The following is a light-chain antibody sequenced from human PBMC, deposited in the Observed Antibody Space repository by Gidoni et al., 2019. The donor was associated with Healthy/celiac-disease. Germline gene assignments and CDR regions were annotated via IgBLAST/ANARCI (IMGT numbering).Light chain of an antibody. CDR1: QSISSY. Sequence: DIQMTQSPSSLSASVGDRVTITCRASQSISSYLNWYQQKPGKAPKLLIYAESSLQSGVPSRFSGSGSGTDCTLTISSLQPEDFATYYCQQSYSTPRTATFGQGTKLEIK. CDR3: QQSYSTPRTAT. V-gene: IGKV1-39*01. J-gene: IGKJ2*01. CDR2: AES.